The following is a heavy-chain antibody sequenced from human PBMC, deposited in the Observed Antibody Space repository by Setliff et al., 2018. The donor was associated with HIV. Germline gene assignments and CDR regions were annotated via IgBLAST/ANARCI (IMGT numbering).Heavy chain of an antibody. CDR3: AIYLRPPYYIDY. D-gene: IGHD3-10*02. V-gene: IGHV4-4*07. Sequence: SETLSLTCTVSGGSISSYYWSWIRQPAGKGLEWIGRIYTSGSTNYNPSLKSRVTISVDTSKNQFSLKLSSATAADTAVYYCAIYLRPPYYIDYWGQGMLVTVSS. CDR1: GGSISSYY. J-gene: IGHJ4*02. CDR2: IYTSGST.